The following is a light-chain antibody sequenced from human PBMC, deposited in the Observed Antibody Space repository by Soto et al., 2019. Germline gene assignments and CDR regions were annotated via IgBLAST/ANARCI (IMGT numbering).Light chain of an antibody. CDR3: RRYNEWPET. CDR1: QSVGGN. V-gene: IGKV3-15*01. J-gene: IGKJ1*01. Sequence: EVVMTQSPVTLSVSPGDTATLACRASQSVGGNVAWYQQRPGQAPRLLIYDASTRATGIPGRFSGSGSGADFTLTISSGQSDDFAVYYCRRYNEWPETFGHGTNVHIK. CDR2: DAS.